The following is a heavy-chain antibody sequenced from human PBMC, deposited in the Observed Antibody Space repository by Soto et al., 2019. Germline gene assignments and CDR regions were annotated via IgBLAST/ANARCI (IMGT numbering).Heavy chain of an antibody. V-gene: IGHV4-39*01. CDR1: GGSISGSDYY. D-gene: IGHD6-19*01. J-gene: IGHJ4*02. Sequence: QLQLQESGPGLVEPSETLSHTCTVSGGSISGSDYYWAWLRQPPGKGLEWLGTIYRTGTAYYNPSLKSRVTLSVDTSKNQFFLNLNSVSAADTAIYFCADMRGQWLPRDWGQGTLVTVSS. CDR2: IYRTGTA. CDR3: ADMRGQWLPRD.